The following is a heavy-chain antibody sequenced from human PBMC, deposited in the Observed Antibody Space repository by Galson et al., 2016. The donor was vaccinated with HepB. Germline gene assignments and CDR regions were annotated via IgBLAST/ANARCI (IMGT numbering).Heavy chain of an antibody. CDR3: ARALWGQSCSSTSCVTGGLDY. D-gene: IGHD2-2*01. V-gene: IGHV3-53*01. J-gene: IGHJ4*02. Sequence: SLRLSCAVSGFTVSGNYLTWVRQAPGRAPECVSIIYSGGGTYYADSVKGRFTISRDSSKKTMYLQMNSLRYEDTAVYYCARALWGQSCSSTSCVTGGLDYWGPGTLVTVSS. CDR2: IYSGGGT. CDR1: GFTVSGNY.